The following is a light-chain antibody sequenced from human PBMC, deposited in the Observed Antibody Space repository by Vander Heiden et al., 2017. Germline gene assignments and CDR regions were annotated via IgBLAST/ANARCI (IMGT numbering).Light chain of an antibody. CDR1: SSNIGAGYD. Sequence: QSVLTQPPSVSAAPGQRVTIPCTGSSSNIGAGYDVHWYQQLPGTAPKLLIYGNSNRPSGVPDRFSGSKSGTSASLAITGLQAEDEADYYCQSYDSSLSVLVFGGGTKLTVL. J-gene: IGLJ2*01. CDR2: GNS. CDR3: QSYDSSLSVLV. V-gene: IGLV1-40*01.